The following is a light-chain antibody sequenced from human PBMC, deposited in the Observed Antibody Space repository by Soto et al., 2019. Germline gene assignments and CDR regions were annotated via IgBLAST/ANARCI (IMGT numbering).Light chain of an antibody. CDR2: DVS. J-gene: IGLJ1*01. CDR1: SSDIGGYNY. Sequence: QSALTQPASVSGSPGQSITISCIGTSSDIGGYNYVSWYQQHPGNAPKLMVFDVSYRPSGVSNRFSGSKSGNTASLTISGLQAEDEADYYCSSYTTSSFYVFGTGTKATVL. CDR3: SSYTTSSFYV. V-gene: IGLV2-14*03.